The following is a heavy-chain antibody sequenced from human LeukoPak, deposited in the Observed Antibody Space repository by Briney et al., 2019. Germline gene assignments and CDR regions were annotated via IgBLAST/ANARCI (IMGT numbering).Heavy chain of an antibody. J-gene: IGHJ4*02. D-gene: IGHD3-3*01. CDR3: ARDRYDFWSAVRFDY. CDR2: IYYSGTT. CDR1: GGSISSSSYY. V-gene: IGHV4-39*07. Sequence: PSENLSLTCTVSGGSISSSSYYWGWIRQPPGKGLEWIGSIYYSGTTYHNPSLKSRVTLSFDTSKNQFSLRLNSVTAADTAVYYCARDRYDFWSAVRFDYWGQGTLVTVSS.